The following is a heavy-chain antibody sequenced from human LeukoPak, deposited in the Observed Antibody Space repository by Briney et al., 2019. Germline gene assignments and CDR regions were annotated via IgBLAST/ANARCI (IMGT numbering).Heavy chain of an antibody. D-gene: IGHD6-13*01. CDR3: ARDRAAIGIYWYFDL. V-gene: IGHV3-30*04. J-gene: IGHJ2*01. Sequence: GGSLRLSCAASGFTFSSYAMHWVRQAPGKGLEWVALISYDGTNKYYADSVKGRFTISRDNSKNTLYMQMNSLRVEDTAVYYCARDRAAIGIYWYFDLWGRGTPVTVSS. CDR1: GFTFSSYA. CDR2: ISYDGTNK.